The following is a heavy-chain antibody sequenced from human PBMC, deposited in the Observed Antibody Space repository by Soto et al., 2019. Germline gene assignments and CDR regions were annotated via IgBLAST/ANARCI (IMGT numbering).Heavy chain of an antibody. CDR3: ARDRRSYYDFWSGYPPAGYYGMDV. V-gene: IGHV1-69*06. Sequence: SVKVSCKASGGTFSSYAIRWVRQAPGQGLEWMGGIIPIFGTANYAQKFQGRVTITADKSTSTAYMELSSLRSEDTAVYYCARDRRSYYDFWSGYPPAGYYGMDVWGQGTTVTVS. CDR1: GGTFSSYA. D-gene: IGHD3-3*01. CDR2: IIPIFGTA. J-gene: IGHJ6*02.